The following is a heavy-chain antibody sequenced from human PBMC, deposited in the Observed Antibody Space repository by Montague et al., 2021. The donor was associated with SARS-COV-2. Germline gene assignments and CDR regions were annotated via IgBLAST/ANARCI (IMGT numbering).Heavy chain of an antibody. V-gene: IGHV4-34*01. D-gene: IGHD2-15*01. J-gene: IGHJ6*02. Sequence: SETLSLTCAVYGGSFSGYYWSWIRQPPGKGLEWIGEINHSGGTNYNPSLKSRVTISVDTSKNQFSLKLSSVTAADTAVYYCARGPVDDNCSGGSCYSRYYYGMDVWGQGTTVIVSS. CDR1: GGSFSGYY. CDR3: ARGPVDDNCSGGSCYSRYYYGMDV. CDR2: INHSGGT.